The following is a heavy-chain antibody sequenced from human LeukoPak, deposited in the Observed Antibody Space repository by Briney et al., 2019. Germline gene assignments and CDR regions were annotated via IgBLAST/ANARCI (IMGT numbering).Heavy chain of an antibody. J-gene: IGHJ4*02. D-gene: IGHD3-22*01. CDR2: IIPIFGTA. CDR3: ARSRGSSGYPPYYFDY. Sequence: SVKVSCKASGGTFSSYAISWVRQAPGQGLEWMGGIIPIFGTANYAQKFQGRVTITTDESTSTAYMELSSLRSEDTAVYYCARSRGSSGYPPYYFDYWGQGTLVTVSS. V-gene: IGHV1-69*05. CDR1: GGTFSSYA.